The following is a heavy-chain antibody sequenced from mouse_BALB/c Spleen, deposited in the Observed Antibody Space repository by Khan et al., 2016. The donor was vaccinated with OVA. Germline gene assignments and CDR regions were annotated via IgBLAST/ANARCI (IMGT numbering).Heavy chain of an antibody. CDR2: ISYSGST. Sequence: EVELVESGPGLVKPSQSLSLTCTVTGYSITSDYVRNWIRQFPGNKLEWMGYISYSGSTSYNPSLKSRISITRDTSKNQFFLQLNSVTTEDTATYYCARRASRYYYAMDYWGQGTSVTVSS. D-gene: IGHD3-3*01. J-gene: IGHJ4*01. CDR3: ARRASRYYYAMDY. CDR1: GYSITSDYV. V-gene: IGHV3-2*02.